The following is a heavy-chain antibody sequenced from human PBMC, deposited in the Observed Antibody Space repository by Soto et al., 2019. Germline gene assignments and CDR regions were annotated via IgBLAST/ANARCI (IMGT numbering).Heavy chain of an antibody. CDR1: GISLSTSRVA. V-gene: IGHV2-5*02. Sequence: QITLKESGPTLVKPTQTLTLTCTFSGISLSTSRVAVGWIRQPPGKALEWLGLNYWDDDKHYSPSLKSMLTITKDTSKNQVVITMTNLDPEDTATYFCAHRRAQQHGDWFDTWGQGNLVTVSS. J-gene: IGHJ5*02. D-gene: IGHD7-27*01. CDR2: NYWDDDK. CDR3: AHRRAQQHGDWFDT.